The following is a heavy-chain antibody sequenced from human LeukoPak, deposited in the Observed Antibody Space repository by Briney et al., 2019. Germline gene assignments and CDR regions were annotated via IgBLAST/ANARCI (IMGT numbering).Heavy chain of an antibody. Sequence: GASVTVSCKASGYTFAIYGISWVRQAPGQGLEWMAWISPYDGDTNYAQNFEGRVTITTETSTSTAYMELRSLRSDDTAIYCWASDYCTRGGDGYKEDWFDPWGQGTLVTVSS. D-gene: IGHD2-21*02. V-gene: IGHV1-18*01. CDR2: ISPYDGDT. CDR1: GYTFAIYG. CDR3: ASDYCTRGGDGYKEDWFDP. J-gene: IGHJ5*02.